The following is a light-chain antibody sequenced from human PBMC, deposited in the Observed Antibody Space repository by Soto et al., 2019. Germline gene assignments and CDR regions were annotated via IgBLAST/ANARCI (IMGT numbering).Light chain of an antibody. CDR1: SSDVGGYSY. Sequence: QSVLTQPHSVSGSPGQSVTISCTGTSSDVGGYSYVSWYQQHPGKAPELIIYDVTERPSGVPDRFSGSKSGNTASLTISGLQAEDEADYYCGSYTGSYSYVFGIGTKLTVL. V-gene: IGLV2-11*01. J-gene: IGLJ1*01. CDR2: DVT. CDR3: GSYTGSYSYV.